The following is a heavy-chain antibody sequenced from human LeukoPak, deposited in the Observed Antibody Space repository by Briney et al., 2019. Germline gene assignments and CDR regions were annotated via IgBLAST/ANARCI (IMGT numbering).Heavy chain of an antibody. V-gene: IGHV4-4*03. Sequence: PPGTLSLTCGVSGGSIDITNYWSWVRQAPGKGLEWIGEIAHDGTINYNPSLRSRVAMSLDRANNQFSLSLTSVTAADTAVYYCARDTGVATSESPVGYWGQGTLVTVSS. CDR1: GGSIDITNY. CDR3: ARDTGVATSESPVGY. D-gene: IGHD4-23*01. CDR2: IAHDGTI. J-gene: IGHJ4*02.